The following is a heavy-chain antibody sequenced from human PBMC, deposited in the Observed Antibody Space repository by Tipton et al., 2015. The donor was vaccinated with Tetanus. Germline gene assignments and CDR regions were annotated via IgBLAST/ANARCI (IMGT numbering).Heavy chain of an antibody. CDR3: AGNALQYDTSDY. J-gene: IGHJ4*02. CDR2: IYTSGST. Sequence: GLVKPSETLSLTCTVSGGSISSYYWSWIRQPAGQGLVWIERIYTSGSTTYKPSLKSRVTMLVDTSKNHFSLKLSSVTAADTAVYYGAGNALQYDTSDYWGQGTLVSVSS. CDR1: GGSISSYY. D-gene: IGHD3-22*01. V-gene: IGHV4-4*07.